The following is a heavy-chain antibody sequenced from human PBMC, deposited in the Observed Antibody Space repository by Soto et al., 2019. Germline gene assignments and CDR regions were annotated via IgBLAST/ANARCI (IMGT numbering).Heavy chain of an antibody. D-gene: IGHD6-13*01. V-gene: IGHV4-31*03. J-gene: IGHJ6*03. CDR2: IYYSGST. Sequence: SETLSLTCTVSGGSISSGGYYWSWIRQHPGKGLEWIGYIYYSGSTYYNPSLKSRVTISVDTSKNQFSLKLSSVTAADTAVYYCARGKKQLGYYYYYMDVSGQATTVTVSS. CDR3: ARGKKQLGYYYYYMDV. CDR1: GGSISSGGYY.